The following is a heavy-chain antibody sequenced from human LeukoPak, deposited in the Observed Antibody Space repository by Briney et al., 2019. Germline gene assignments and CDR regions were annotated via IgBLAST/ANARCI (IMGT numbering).Heavy chain of an antibody. CDR3: AKSVGYHSDRSGYYWLGTFDS. Sequence: GGSLRLSCAASGFTFSSYWMSWVRQAPGKGLEWVANIKQDGSEKYYVDSVKGRFTISRDNAKNSLYLQMNSLRAEDTAVYYCAKSVGYHSDRSGYYWLGTFDSWGQGTLVTVSS. D-gene: IGHD3-22*01. J-gene: IGHJ4*02. V-gene: IGHV3-7*05. CDR2: IKQDGSEK. CDR1: GFTFSSYW.